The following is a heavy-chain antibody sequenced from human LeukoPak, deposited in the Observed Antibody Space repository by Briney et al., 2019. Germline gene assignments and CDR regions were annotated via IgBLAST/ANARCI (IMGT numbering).Heavy chain of an antibody. J-gene: IGHJ5*02. V-gene: IGHV4-30-4*08. CDR2: IYYSGST. D-gene: IGHD2-2*01. CDR3: ARGGFGCNSTSCLRGFDP. Sequence: SQTLSLTCTVSGGSISSGDYYWSWIRQPPGKGLEWIGYIYYSGSTYYNPSLKSRVTISVDTSKNQFSLKLSSVTAADTAVYYCARGGFGCNSTSCLRGFDPWGQGTLVTVPS. CDR1: GGSISSGDYY.